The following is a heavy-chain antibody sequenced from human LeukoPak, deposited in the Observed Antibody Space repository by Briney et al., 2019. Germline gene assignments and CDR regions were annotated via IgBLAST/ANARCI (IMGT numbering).Heavy chain of an antibody. CDR1: GGSFSGYY. V-gene: IGHV4-39*01. CDR2: IYYSGST. J-gene: IGHJ4*02. CDR3: ARFSSGWYSGDY. Sequence: SETLSLTCAVYGGSFSGYYWGWIRQPPGKGLEWIGSIYYSGSTYYNPSLKSRVTISVDTSKKQFSLKLSSVTAADTAVYYCARFSSGWYSGDYWGQGTLVTVSS. D-gene: IGHD6-19*01.